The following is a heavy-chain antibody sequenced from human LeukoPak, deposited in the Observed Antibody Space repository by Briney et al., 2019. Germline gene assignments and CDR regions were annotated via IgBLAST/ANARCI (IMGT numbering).Heavy chain of an antibody. CDR2: IYYSGST. CDR3: AREFAEPLGYCSVGSGPRYFDL. D-gene: IGHD2-15*01. J-gene: IGHJ2*01. CDR1: GGSISSGGYY. V-gene: IGHV4-31*03. Sequence: SETLSLTCTVSGGSISSGGYYWSWIRQHPGKGLEWIGYIYYSGSTYYNPSLKSRVTISVDTSKNQFSLKLSSVTASDTAVYYCAREFAEPLGYCSVGSGPRYFDLWAVAPWSLSPQ.